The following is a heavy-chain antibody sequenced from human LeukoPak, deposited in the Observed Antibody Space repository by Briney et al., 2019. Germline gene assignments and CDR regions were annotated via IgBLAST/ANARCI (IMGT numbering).Heavy chain of an antibody. CDR2: IHNSGRT. J-gene: IGHJ4*02. CDR3: ASGSGWLPPD. D-gene: IGHD5-24*01. Sequence: PSETLSLTCTVSGGSSSTYYWSWFRKPPGKGLEWVGHIHNSGRTNYNPSLKSRLTISSDTSKNQFSLMLTSVTAADVAVYFCASGSGWLPPDWGQGILVTVSS. V-gene: IGHV4-4*09. CDR1: GGSSSTYY.